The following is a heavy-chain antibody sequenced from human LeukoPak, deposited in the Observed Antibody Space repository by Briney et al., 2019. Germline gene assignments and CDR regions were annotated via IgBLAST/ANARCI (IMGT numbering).Heavy chain of an antibody. CDR3: GRQPVVGATRWFDP. V-gene: IGHV4-39*01. J-gene: IGHJ5*02. Sequence: SETLSLTCTVSGGSISSSIYYWGWIRQPPGKGLESIGSIYYSGSTYYNPSLKSRVTISVNTSKKQCSLKLRSVTAADTAVYYCGRQPVVGATRWFDPWGQGTLVIVSS. CDR2: IYYSGST. D-gene: IGHD1-26*01. CDR1: GGSISSSIYY.